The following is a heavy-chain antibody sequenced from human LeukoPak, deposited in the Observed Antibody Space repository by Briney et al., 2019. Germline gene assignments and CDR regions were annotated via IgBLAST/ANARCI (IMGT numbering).Heavy chain of an antibody. CDR3: AGQIWLGELFAHY. Sequence: PGGSLRLSCAASGFTFSSYWMHWVRQAPGKGLVWVSRINSDGSSTDYADPVKGRFTISRDNAKNTLYLQMNSLRVEDTAVYYCAGQIWLGELFAHYWGQGTLVTVSS. V-gene: IGHV3-74*01. CDR2: INSDGSST. D-gene: IGHD3-10*01. J-gene: IGHJ4*02. CDR1: GFTFSSYW.